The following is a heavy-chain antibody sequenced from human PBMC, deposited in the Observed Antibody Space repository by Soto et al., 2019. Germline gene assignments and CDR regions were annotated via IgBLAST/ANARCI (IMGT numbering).Heavy chain of an antibody. CDR3: ARDIALYYYCHGMDV. J-gene: IGHJ6*02. D-gene: IGHD2-15*01. CDR2: ISYDGSNK. Sequence: QVQLVESGGGVVQPGRSLRLSCAASGFTFSSYAMHWVRQAPGKGLEWVAVISYDGSNKYYADSVKGRFTISRDNSKNTLHIQKNSLRAENTSVYYCARDIALYYYCHGMDVWGQGTTVTVS. CDR1: GFTFSSYA. V-gene: IGHV3-30*14.